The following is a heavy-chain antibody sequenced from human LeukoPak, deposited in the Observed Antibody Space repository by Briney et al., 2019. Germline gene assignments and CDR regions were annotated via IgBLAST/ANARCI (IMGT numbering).Heavy chain of an antibody. CDR2: ISSSGSTI. D-gene: IGHD3-10*01. Sequence: GGSLRLSCAASGFTFSSYEMNWVRQAPGKGLEWVSYISSSGSTIYYADSVKGRFTISRDNAKNSLYLQMNSLRAEDTAVYYCAKDLLVNMVRGVMGFDPWGQGTLVTVSS. J-gene: IGHJ5*02. CDR1: GFTFSSYE. CDR3: AKDLLVNMVRGVMGFDP. V-gene: IGHV3-48*03.